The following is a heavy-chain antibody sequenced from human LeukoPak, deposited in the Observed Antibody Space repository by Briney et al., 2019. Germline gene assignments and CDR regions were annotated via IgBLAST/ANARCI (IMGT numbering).Heavy chain of an antibody. CDR3: ARVFPVSNWFDP. J-gene: IGHJ5*02. V-gene: IGHV4-39*01. CDR1: GGSIPTIY. Sequence: SETLSLTCTVSGGSIPTIYWGWIRQPPGKGLEWIGSVFYSGRTYYNPSLKSRVTIFVDPSKNQFSLNLRSVTAADTAVYYCARVFPVSNWFDPWGQGTLVTVSS. CDR2: VFYSGRT.